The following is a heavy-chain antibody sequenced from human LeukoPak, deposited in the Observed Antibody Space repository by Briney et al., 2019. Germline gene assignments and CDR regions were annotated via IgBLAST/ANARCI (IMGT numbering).Heavy chain of an antibody. J-gene: IGHJ4*02. Sequence: GASVKVSCKVSGYTLTELSMHWVRQAPGKGLEWMGGFDPEDGETIYAQKFQGRVTMTRNTSISTAYIELSSLRSEDTAIYYCARVPRYCSSASCYEGSGFDYWGQGTLVTVSS. V-gene: IGHV1-24*01. CDR1: GYTLTELS. CDR3: ARVPRYCSSASCYEGSGFDY. D-gene: IGHD2-2*01. CDR2: FDPEDGET.